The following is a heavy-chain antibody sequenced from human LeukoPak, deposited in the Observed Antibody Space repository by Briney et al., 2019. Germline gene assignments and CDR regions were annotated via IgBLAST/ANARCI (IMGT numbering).Heavy chain of an antibody. D-gene: IGHD2-15*01. CDR3: ARDLGGLLTGDNWFDP. V-gene: IGHV1-69*05. CDR1: GGTFSSYA. Sequence: SVKVSCKASGGTFSSYAISWVRQAPGQGLEWMGGIIPIFGTANYAQKFQGRVTITTDESTSTAYMELSSLRPEDTAVYYCARDLGGLLTGDNWFDPWGQGTLVTVSS. J-gene: IGHJ5*02. CDR2: IIPIFGTA.